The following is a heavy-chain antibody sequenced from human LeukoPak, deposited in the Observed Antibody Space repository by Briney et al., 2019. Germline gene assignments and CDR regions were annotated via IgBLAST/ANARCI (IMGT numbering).Heavy chain of an antibody. CDR1: GFTFYNYG. D-gene: IGHD2-15*01. Sequence: GGSLRLSCAASGFTFYNYGMHWVRQAPGKGLEWVAVISHDGSNIHYGDSVKGRFTISRDNFKSTLCLQMNSLRAEDTAVYYCAKQLGYCSDGSCYFPYWGQGTLVTVSS. J-gene: IGHJ4*02. V-gene: IGHV3-30*18. CDR3: AKQLGYCSDGSCYFPY. CDR2: ISHDGSNI.